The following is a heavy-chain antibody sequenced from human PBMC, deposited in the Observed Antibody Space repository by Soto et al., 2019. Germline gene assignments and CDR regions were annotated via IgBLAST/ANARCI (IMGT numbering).Heavy chain of an antibody. V-gene: IGHV1-18*01. J-gene: IGHJ4*02. CDR2: ISAYNGNT. CDR1: GYTFTSYG. D-gene: IGHD6-13*01. Sequence: ASVKVSCKASGYTFTSYGISWVRQAPGQGLEWMGRISAYNGNTNYAQKFQGRVTMTTDTSTSTAYMELSSLRSEDTAVYYCARYSSSWYGSSKAFDYWGQGTLVTVSS. CDR3: ARYSSSWYGSSKAFDY.